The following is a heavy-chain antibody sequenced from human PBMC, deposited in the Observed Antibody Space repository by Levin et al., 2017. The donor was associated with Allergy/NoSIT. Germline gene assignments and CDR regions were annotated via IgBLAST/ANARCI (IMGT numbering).Heavy chain of an antibody. V-gene: IGHV3-23*01. Sequence: PGGSLRLSCAASGFTFSSYAMSWVRQAPGKGLEWVSSISGSGRNTYYADSVKGRFTISRDNSKNTLYLQMNSLRAEDTAVYYCAKIYYYDSSGNYALGTAFDIWGQGTMVTVSS. CDR2: ISGSGRNT. CDR1: GFTFSSYA. CDR3: AKIYYYDSSGNYALGTAFDI. D-gene: IGHD3-22*01. J-gene: IGHJ3*02.